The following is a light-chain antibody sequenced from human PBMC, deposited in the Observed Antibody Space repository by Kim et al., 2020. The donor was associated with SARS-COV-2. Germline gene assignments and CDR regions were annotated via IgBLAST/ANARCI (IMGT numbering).Light chain of an antibody. CDR2: TAS. CDR3: QQTYSASRT. CDR1: QDISRY. Sequence: ASVRHRVTITYRASQDISRYLNWYQQKPGQAPKLLIYTASSLQSGVPSRFTGSGSETDFTLTISSLQPEDFATYYCQQTYSASRTFGQRTKVDIK. J-gene: IGKJ1*01. V-gene: IGKV1-39*01.